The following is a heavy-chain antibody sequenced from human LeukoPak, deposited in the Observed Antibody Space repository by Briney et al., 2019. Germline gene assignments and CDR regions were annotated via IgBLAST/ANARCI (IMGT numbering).Heavy chain of an antibody. CDR1: GYTCTSYG. CDR2: IRASNGNT. J-gene: IGHJ4*02. V-gene: IGHV1-18*01. Sequence: GASVKVSCKASGYTCTSYGISWVRQAPGQGLEWMGWIRASNGNTNYAQKLQGRVTMNTDTDTRTAYMELRRLRSEDTAGSDCASVPRMGYSTGRSYLDGPFGYWGQGTLVTVSS. D-gene: IGHD2-15*01. CDR3: ASVPRMGYSTGRSYLDGPFGY.